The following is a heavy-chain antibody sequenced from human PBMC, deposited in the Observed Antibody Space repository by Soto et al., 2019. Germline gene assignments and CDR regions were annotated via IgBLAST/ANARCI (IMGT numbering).Heavy chain of an antibody. J-gene: IGHJ5*02. CDR1: GGSISNYY. CDR2: VYCSGTA. D-gene: IGHD2-2*02. CDR3: AREYTRWFDP. Sequence: RSLTCTVSGGSISNYYWSWIRQPPGKGLEWAGYVYCSGTASYNPSLESRVAMSVDTSKKQISLRLSSVTAADTAVYYCAREYTRWFDPWGQGTLVTVSS. V-gene: IGHV4-59*01.